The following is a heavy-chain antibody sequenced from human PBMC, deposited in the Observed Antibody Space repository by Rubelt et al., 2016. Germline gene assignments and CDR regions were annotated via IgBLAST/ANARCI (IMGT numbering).Heavy chain of an antibody. CDR2: ISSSSSLI. Sequence: GKGLEWVSYISSSSSLIYYADSVKGRFTISRDNAKNSLYLQMNSLRAEDTAVYYCASSGYSSGWSYFQHWGQGTLVTVSS. V-gene: IGHV3-48*04. CDR3: ASSGYSSGWSYFQH. J-gene: IGHJ1*01. D-gene: IGHD6-19*01.